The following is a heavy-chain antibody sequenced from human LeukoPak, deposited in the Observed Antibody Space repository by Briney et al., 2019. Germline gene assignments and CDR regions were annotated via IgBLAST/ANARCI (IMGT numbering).Heavy chain of an antibody. D-gene: IGHD3-3*02. CDR2: IYHSGST. J-gene: IGHJ4*02. V-gene: IGHV4-4*02. Sequence: SGTLSLTCAVSGGSISSSNWWSWVRQPPGKGLEWIGEIYHSGSTNYNPSLKSRVTISVDKSKNQFSLKLSSVTAADTAVYYCARAGPFSPNYFDYWGQGTLVTVSS. CDR3: ARAGPFSPNYFDY. CDR1: GGSISSSNW.